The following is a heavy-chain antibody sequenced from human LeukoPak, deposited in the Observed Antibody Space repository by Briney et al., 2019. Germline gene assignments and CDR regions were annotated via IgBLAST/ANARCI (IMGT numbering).Heavy chain of an antibody. CDR2: ISSSSYI. J-gene: IGHJ4*02. D-gene: IGHD6-13*01. CDR3: ARDYSELFDY. CDR1: GFTFSSYS. Sequence: GGSLRLSCAASGFTFSSYSMNWVRQAPGKGLEWVSSISSSSYIYYADSVKGRFTISRDNAKNSLYLQMNSLRAEDTVVYYCARDYSELFDYWGQGTLVTVSS. V-gene: IGHV3-21*01.